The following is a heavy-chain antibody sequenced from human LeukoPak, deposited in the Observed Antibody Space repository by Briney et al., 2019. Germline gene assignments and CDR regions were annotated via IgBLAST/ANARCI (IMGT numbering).Heavy chain of an antibody. CDR1: GYIFTTYW. V-gene: IGHV5-51*01. D-gene: IGHD4-17*01. J-gene: IGHJ4*02. CDR3: ARVADYGDYFDY. CDR2: IYPGDSDT. Sequence: GESLKISCESSGYIFTTYWIAWVRQMPGKGLEWTGTIYPGDSDTRYSPSFQGQVTISADKSISTAYLQWSSLKASDTAMYHCARVADYGDYFDYWGQGTLVTVSS.